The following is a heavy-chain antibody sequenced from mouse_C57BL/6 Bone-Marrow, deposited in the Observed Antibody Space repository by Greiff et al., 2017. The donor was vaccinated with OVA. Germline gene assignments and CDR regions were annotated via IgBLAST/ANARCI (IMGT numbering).Heavy chain of an antibody. V-gene: IGHV5-15*04. J-gene: IGHJ4*01. CDR1: GFTFSDYG. D-gene: IGHD2-1*01. CDR3: ASRIYDGNYYAMDY. Sequence: EVKVEESGGGLVQPGGSLNLSCAASGFTFSDYGMAWVRQAPRKGPEWVAFISTLAYSIYYADTVTGRFTISRENAKNTRYLERSNLRAKDTAMYDCASRIYDGNYYAMDYWGQGTSVTVSS. CDR2: ISTLAYSI.